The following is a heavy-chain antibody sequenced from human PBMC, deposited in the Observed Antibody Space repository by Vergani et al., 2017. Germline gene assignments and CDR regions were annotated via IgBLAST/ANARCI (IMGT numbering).Heavy chain of an antibody. CDR1: GYSFTSYW. J-gene: IGHJ6*02. CDR3: ARQSLCSGGSCYSGYYYGMDV. CDR2: IYPGDSDT. D-gene: IGHD2-15*01. V-gene: IGHV5-51*01. Sequence: EVQLVPSGAEVKTPGESLKISCKGSGYSFTSYWIGWVRQMPGKGLEWMGIIYPGDSDTRYSPSFQGQVTISADKSISTAYLQWSSLKASDTAMYYCARQSLCSGGSCYSGYYYGMDVWGQGTTVTVSS.